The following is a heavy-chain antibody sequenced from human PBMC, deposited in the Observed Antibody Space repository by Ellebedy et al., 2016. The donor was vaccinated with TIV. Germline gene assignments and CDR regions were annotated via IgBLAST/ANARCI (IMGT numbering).Heavy chain of an antibody. CDR1: GGSISSFY. V-gene: IGHV4-59*08. CDR2: ISYTGST. Sequence: SETLSLTCTVSGGSISSFYWSWIRQPPEKGLEWIGYISYTGSTNYNPSLKSRVTMSVDTSKNQFSLKLSSVTAADTAVYYCARHLLHPNLRLGELSLNWYFDLWGRGTLVTVSS. J-gene: IGHJ2*01. D-gene: IGHD3-16*02. CDR3: ARHLLHPNLRLGELSLNWYFDL.